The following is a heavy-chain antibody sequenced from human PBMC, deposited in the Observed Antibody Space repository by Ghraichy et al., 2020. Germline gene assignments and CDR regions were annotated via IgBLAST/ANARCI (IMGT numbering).Heavy chain of an antibody. CDR1: GFTFGDYA. V-gene: IGHV3-49*03. CDR2: IRSKAYGGTT. J-gene: IGHJ6*02. Sequence: GESLNISCTASGFTFGDYAMSWFRQAPGKGLERVGFIRSKAYGGTTEYAASVKGRFTISRDDSKSIAYLQMNSLKTEDTAVYYCTRDGSGGVAIHGMDVWGQGTTVTVSS. D-gene: IGHD3-3*01. CDR3: TRDGSGGVAIHGMDV.